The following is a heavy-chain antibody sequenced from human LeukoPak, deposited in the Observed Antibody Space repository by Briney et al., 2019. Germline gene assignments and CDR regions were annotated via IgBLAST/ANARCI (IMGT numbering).Heavy chain of an antibody. CDR2: MKPDGSER. J-gene: IGHJ4*02. V-gene: IGHV3-7*03. CDR1: GFTFTNYW. D-gene: IGHD6-6*01. CDR3: ARAHSTSSSVYDF. Sequence: GGSLRLSCAASGFTFTNYWMSWVRQAPGKGLEWVANMKPDGSERYYVDSVKGRFTVSRDNAKNSLYFQMNSLRAEDTAVYFCARAHSTSSSVYDFWGQGTRVTVSP.